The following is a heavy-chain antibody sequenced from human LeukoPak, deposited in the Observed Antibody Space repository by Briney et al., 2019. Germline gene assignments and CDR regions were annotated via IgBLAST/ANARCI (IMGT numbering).Heavy chain of an antibody. J-gene: IGHJ4*02. CDR1: GGSISSSSYY. V-gene: IGHV4-39*01. Sequence: SETLSLTCTVSGGSISSSSYYWGWIRQPPGKGLEWIGSIYYSGSTYYNPSLKSRVTISVDTSKNQFSLKLSSVTAADTAVYYCARHGDYYDSSGYHYVGGVYYFDYWGQGTLVTVSS. CDR3: ARHGDYYDSSGYHYVGGVYYFDY. D-gene: IGHD3-22*01. CDR2: IYYSGST.